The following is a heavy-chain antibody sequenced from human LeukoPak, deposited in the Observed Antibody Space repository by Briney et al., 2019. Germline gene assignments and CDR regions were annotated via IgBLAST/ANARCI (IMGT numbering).Heavy chain of an antibody. CDR3: ARPYNSSGLHLNY. CDR2: INPNSGGT. D-gene: IGHD6-25*01. Sequence: ASVKVSCKASGYTFTDYHVHWVRQAPGQGLEWMGWINPNSGGTSYAQKFQGRVTLTRETSISTAYMELSSLRSDDTAVYYCARPYNSSGLHLNYWGQGTLVTVSS. J-gene: IGHJ4*02. CDR1: GYTFTDYH. V-gene: IGHV1-2*02.